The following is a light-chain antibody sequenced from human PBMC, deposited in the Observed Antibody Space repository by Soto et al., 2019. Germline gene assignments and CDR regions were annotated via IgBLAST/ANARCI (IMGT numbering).Light chain of an antibody. CDR1: QAIDNS. J-gene: IGKJ2*01. CDR3: QQTYNFPHT. V-gene: IGKV1-39*01. CDR2: TVP. Sequence: DIQMTQSPSSLSASVGDRVTISCRAGQAIDNSLNWYRQKPGKAPELLIYTVPNLHPGVPSGFSGSGSGTDFTLTISSLQPEDFATYFCQQTYNFPHTFGQGTKLEIK.